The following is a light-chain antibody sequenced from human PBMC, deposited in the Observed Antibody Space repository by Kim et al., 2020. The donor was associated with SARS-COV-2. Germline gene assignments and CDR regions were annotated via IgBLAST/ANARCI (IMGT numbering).Light chain of an antibody. CDR3: QQYNSYPLT. J-gene: IGKJ3*01. Sequence: EIVMTQSPATLSVSPGERATLSCRASQSITSHLAWYQQKPGQAPRLLIYDAFTRATGIPDRFSGSGYGTEFTLTISSLQPEDLATYYCQQYNSYPLTFGPGTKVDIK. CDR1: QSITSH. V-gene: IGKV3-15*01. CDR2: DAF.